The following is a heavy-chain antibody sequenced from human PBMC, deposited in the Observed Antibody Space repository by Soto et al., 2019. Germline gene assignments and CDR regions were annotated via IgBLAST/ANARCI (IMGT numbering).Heavy chain of an antibody. V-gene: IGHV3-30-3*01. D-gene: IGHD6-13*01. CDR2: ISYDGSNK. CDR1: GFTFSSYA. J-gene: IGHJ4*02. Sequence: QVQLVGSGGGVVQPGRSLRLSCAASGFTFSSYAMHWVRQAPGKGLEWVAVISYDGSNKYYADSVKGRFTISRDNSKNTLYLQMNSLRAEDTAVYYCARPGIAAAATGYWGQGTLVTVSS. CDR3: ARPGIAAAATGY.